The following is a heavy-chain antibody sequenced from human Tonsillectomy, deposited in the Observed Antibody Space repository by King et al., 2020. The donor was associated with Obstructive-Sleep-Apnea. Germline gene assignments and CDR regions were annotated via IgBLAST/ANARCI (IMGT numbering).Heavy chain of an antibody. Sequence: VQLVESAAEVRKPGASVKVSCKASGYTFTTYYMHWVRQAPGQGLEWMGIINPSGGTTNYAQRFQGRVTMTRDTSTSTVYMELSSLRSEDTAVYYCARGISRGEFYFDYWGQGTLVTVSS. CDR2: INPSGGTT. CDR1: GYTFTTYY. V-gene: IGHV1-46*01. D-gene: IGHD3-10*01. J-gene: IGHJ4*02. CDR3: ARGISRGEFYFDY.